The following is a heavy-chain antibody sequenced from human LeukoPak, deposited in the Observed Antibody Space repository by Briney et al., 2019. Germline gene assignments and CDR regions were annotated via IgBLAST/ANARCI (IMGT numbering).Heavy chain of an antibody. Sequence: HPGGSLRLSCAASGFTFDDYAMHWVRQAPGKGLEWVSGISWNSGSIGYADSVKGRFTISRDNAKNSLYLQMNSLRAEDTALYYCAKDISSGWKKGFDYWGQGTLVTVSS. D-gene: IGHD6-19*01. V-gene: IGHV3-9*01. CDR3: AKDISSGWKKGFDY. CDR1: GFTFDDYA. J-gene: IGHJ4*02. CDR2: ISWNSGSI.